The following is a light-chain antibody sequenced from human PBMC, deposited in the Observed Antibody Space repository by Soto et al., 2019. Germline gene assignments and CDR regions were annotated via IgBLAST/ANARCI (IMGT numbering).Light chain of an antibody. CDR1: QGISSY. J-gene: IGKJ5*01. V-gene: IGKV1-5*01. CDR2: DAS. CDR3: HSRA. Sequence: IQMTQSPPTLSASVGDRVTITCRASQGISSYLAWYQQKPGKAPKLLIYDASTLESGVPSRFSGSGSETEFTLTISRLQPDDFATYFCHSRAFGQGTRLEIK.